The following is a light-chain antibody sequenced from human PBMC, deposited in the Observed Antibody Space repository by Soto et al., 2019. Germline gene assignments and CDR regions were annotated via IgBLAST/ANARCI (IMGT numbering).Light chain of an antibody. CDR2: NVY. CDR1: SSDVGAYNF. J-gene: IGLJ1*01. Sequence: QSALPQPASVSGYPGQSITISCTGTSSDVGAYNFVSWHQQHPGKAPKLIIYNVYDRHSGISYRFSGSKSGNTASLTISGLQGEDEADYYCSSYTISRTYVFGTGTQRTVL. V-gene: IGLV2-14*03. CDR3: SSYTISRTYV.